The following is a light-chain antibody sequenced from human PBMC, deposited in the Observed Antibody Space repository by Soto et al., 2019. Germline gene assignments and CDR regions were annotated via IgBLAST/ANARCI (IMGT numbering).Light chain of an antibody. CDR2: GAS. Sequence: EIVLTQSPGTLPLSPGERATLSCRASQSVSSSYLAWYQQKPGQAPRLLIYGASSRATGIPDRFSGRGSGTDFTLTISRLEPEDFAVYYCQQYGSSPLTFGGGTKVDIK. V-gene: IGKV3-20*01. CDR1: QSVSSSY. CDR3: QQYGSSPLT. J-gene: IGKJ4*01.